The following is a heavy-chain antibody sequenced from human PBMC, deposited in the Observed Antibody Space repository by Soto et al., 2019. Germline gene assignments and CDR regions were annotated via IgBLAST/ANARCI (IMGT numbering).Heavy chain of an antibody. Sequence: SETLSLTCTVSGGSISSGGYYWSWIRQHPGKGLEWIGYIYYSGSTYYNPSLKSRVTISVDTSKNQFSLKLSSVTAADTAVYYCARSESHGYYYGSGSYMIDYWGQGTLVTVSS. CDR3: ARSESHGYYYGSGSYMIDY. CDR1: GGSISSGGYY. J-gene: IGHJ4*02. CDR2: IYYSGST. D-gene: IGHD3-10*01. V-gene: IGHV4-31*03.